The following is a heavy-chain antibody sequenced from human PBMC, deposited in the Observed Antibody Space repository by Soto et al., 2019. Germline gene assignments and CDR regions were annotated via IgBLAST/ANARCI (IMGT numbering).Heavy chain of an antibody. CDR2: INAGNGNT. J-gene: IGHJ6*02. D-gene: IGHD2-2*01. V-gene: IGHV1-3*01. CDR3: AAVTNCRITCCYGNYRMDV. CDR1: GYTFTSYA. Sequence: ASVKVSCKASGYTFTSYAMHWVRQAPGQRLEWMGWINAGNGNTKYSQKFQGRVTITRDTSASTAYMELSSLRSEDTAVYYCAAVTNCRITCCYGNYRMDVCGQRSRVTVSS.